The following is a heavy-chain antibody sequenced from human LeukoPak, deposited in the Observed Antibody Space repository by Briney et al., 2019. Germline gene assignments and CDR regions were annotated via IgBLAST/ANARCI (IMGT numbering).Heavy chain of an antibody. CDR2: IYHSGTT. CDR3: ARRGDYGDYLSPSNWFDP. CDR1: GGSIRSTTHY. V-gene: IGHV4-61*05. Sequence: SETLSLTCTVYGGSIRSTTHYWSWIRQPPGKGLEWIGYIYHSGTTNYNPSLKSRVTISVDTSKNQFYLKLSSVTAALTAVYYSARRGDYGDYLSPSNWFDPWGQGTLVTVSS. J-gene: IGHJ5*02. D-gene: IGHD4-17*01.